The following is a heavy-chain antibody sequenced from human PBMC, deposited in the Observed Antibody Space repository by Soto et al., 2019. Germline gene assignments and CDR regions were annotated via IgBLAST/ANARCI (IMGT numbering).Heavy chain of an antibody. CDR1: GFTVSSNY. V-gene: IGHV3-66*04. CDR3: ARPMYYDILTGYYADY. J-gene: IGHJ4*02. CDR2: IYSGGST. D-gene: IGHD3-9*01. Sequence: PGGSLRLSCAASGFTVSSNYMSWVRQAPGKGLEWVSVIYSGGSTYYADSVKGRFTISRDNSKNTLYLQMNSLRAEDTAVYYCARPMYYDILTGYYADYWGQGTLVTVSS.